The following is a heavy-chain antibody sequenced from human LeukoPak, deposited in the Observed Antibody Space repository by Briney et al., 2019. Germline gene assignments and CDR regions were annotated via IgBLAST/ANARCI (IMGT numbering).Heavy chain of an antibody. CDR3: ARRGAYVKAAAGRRWFDP. CDR2: INHSGST. V-gene: IGHV4-34*01. Sequence: PSETLSHTCAVYGGSFSGYYWSWIRQPPGKGLEWIGEINHSGSTNYNPSLKSRVTISVDTSKNQFSLKLSSVTAADTAVYYCARRGAYVKAAAGRRWFDPWGQGTLVTVSS. CDR1: GGSFSGYY. J-gene: IGHJ5*02. D-gene: IGHD6-13*01.